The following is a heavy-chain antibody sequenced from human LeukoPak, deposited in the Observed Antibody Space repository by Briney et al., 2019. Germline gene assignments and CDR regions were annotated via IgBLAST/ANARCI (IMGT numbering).Heavy chain of an antibody. D-gene: IGHD2-15*01. CDR1: GFTFSSYW. V-gene: IGHV3-23*01. Sequence: GGSLRLSCAASGFTFSSYWMHWVRQAPGKGLVWVSAISGSGGSTYYADSVKGRFTISRDNSRNTLYLQMNSLRAEDTAVYYCAKVQWLSGGSCYDYWGQGTLVTVSS. J-gene: IGHJ4*02. CDR3: AKVQWLSGGSCYDY. CDR2: ISGSGGST.